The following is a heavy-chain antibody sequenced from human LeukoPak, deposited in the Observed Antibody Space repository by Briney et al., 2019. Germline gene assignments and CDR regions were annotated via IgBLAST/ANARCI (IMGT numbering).Heavy chain of an antibody. V-gene: IGHV3-7*01. J-gene: IGHJ4*02. Sequence: GGSLRLSCVGSGFTFSSYWMSWVRQAPGKGLEWVAHIEQDGNQKYYVDSVKGRFTLSRDNAKNSLYLQMNSLGAEDTAVYYCARGYYYDSSGPYYFDYWGQGTLVTVSS. D-gene: IGHD3-22*01. CDR3: ARGYYYDSSGPYYFDY. CDR1: GFTFSSYW. CDR2: IEQDGNQK.